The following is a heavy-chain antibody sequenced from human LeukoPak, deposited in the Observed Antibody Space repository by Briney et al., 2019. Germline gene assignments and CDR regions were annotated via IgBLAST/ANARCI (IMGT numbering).Heavy chain of an antibody. Sequence: SVKASCKASGGTFSSYAISWVRQAPGQGLEWMGGIIPIFGTANYAQKFQGRVTITADESTSTAYMELSSLRSEDTAVYYCARDKAAAGLGPFDYWGQGTLVTVSS. CDR1: GGTFSSYA. V-gene: IGHV1-69*13. J-gene: IGHJ4*02. CDR2: IIPIFGTA. CDR3: ARDKAAAGLGPFDY. D-gene: IGHD6-13*01.